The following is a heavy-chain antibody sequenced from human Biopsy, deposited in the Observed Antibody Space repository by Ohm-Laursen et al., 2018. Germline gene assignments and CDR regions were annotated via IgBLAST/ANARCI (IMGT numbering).Heavy chain of an antibody. CDR1: GFSFSDNY. D-gene: IGHD2-15*01. CDR2: IRNKPTSSTK. J-gene: IGHJ5*01. CDR3: ARAGGYCSGGGCYSWFDS. V-gene: IGHV3-72*01. Sequence: SLRLSCAASGFSFSDNYMDWVRQAPGQGLEWVGRIRNKPTSSTKDYAASVKGSFTTSRDDSKNSLYLQMNSVKTEDTALYYCARAGGYCSGGGCYSWFDSWGQGTLVTVSS.